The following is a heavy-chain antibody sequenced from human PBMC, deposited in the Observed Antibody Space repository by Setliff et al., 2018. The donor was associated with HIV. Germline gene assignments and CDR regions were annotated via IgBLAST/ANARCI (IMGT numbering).Heavy chain of an antibody. Sequence: SETLSLTCTVSGASISSYYWSWIRQPPGKGLEWIGFIHYTGNTNYNPSLKSRVTMSTDTSKNQLSLKLYSVTAADTAVYYCARHWNYDTGLDPFNIWGQGTMVTVS. CDR1: GASISSYY. CDR2: IHYTGNT. D-gene: IGHD3-22*01. V-gene: IGHV4-59*08. J-gene: IGHJ3*02. CDR3: ARHWNYDTGLDPFNI.